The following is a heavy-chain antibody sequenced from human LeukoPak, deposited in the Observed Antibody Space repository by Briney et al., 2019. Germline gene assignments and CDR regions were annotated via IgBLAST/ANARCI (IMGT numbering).Heavy chain of an antibody. J-gene: IGHJ5*02. CDR1: GFTVSSNY. V-gene: IGHV3-53*01. Sequence: GGSLRLSCAASGFTVSSNYMSWVRQAPGKGLEWVSVIYSGGSTYYADSVKGRFTISRDNSKNTLYLQMNSLRAEDTAVYYCAKVGSGYSSGWYGESWFDPWGQGTLVTVSS. CDR3: AKVGSGYSSGWYGESWFDP. CDR2: IYSGGST. D-gene: IGHD6-19*01.